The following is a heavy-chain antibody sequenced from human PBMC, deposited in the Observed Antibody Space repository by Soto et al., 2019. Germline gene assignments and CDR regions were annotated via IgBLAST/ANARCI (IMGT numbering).Heavy chain of an antibody. CDR2: IYYSGST. V-gene: IGHV4-31*03. J-gene: IGHJ4*02. D-gene: IGHD3-22*01. CDR1: GGSISSGGYY. Sequence: SETLSLTCTVSGGSISSGGYYWSWIRQHPGKGLEWIGYIYYSGSTYYNPSLKSRVTISVDTSKNQFSLKLSSVTAADTAVYYCERDSHYDSSGFDYWGQGTLVTVSS. CDR3: ERDSHYDSSGFDY.